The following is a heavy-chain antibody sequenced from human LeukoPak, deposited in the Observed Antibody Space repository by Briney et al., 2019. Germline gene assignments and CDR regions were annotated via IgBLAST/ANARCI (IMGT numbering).Heavy chain of an antibody. Sequence: PGGSLRLSCAASGFTFSSHWMHWVRQVPGKGLVLVSRINKDGSNTFYADSVKGRFTISRDNAKNSLYLQMNSLRAEDTAVYYCAREFRDIVLMVYAPDAFDIWGQGTMVTVSS. CDR2: INKDGSNT. V-gene: IGHV3-74*01. D-gene: IGHD2-8*01. J-gene: IGHJ3*02. CDR1: GFTFSSHW. CDR3: AREFRDIVLMVYAPDAFDI.